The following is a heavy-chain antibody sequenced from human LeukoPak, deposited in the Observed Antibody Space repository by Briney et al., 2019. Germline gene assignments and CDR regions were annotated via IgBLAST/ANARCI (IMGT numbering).Heavy chain of an antibody. CDR1: GYTFTSYD. CDR2: MNPSSGNT. CDR3: ARRDSTVTGDYYYYYMDV. D-gene: IGHD4-17*01. Sequence: ASVKVSCKASGYTFTSYDINWVRQATGQGLEWMGWMNPSSGNTGYAQKFQGRVTMTRNTSISTAYMELSSLRSEDTAVYYCARRDSTVTGDYYYYYMDVWGKGTTVTVSS. V-gene: IGHV1-8*01. J-gene: IGHJ6*03.